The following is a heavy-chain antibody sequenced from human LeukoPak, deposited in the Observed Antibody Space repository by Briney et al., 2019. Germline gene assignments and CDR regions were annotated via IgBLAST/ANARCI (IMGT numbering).Heavy chain of an antibody. J-gene: IGHJ5*02. CDR2: IYPDDSDT. CDR1: GYSFTKYW. D-gene: IGHD6-19*01. CDR3: ARQDGPLAGRFDP. Sequence: GESLKISCKGSGYSFTKYWISWVRQMPGKGLEWMGIIYPDDSDTRYSPSFQGQVTISADKSISTAYLQWSSLKASDTAMYYCARQDGPLAGRFDPWGQGTLVTVSS. V-gene: IGHV5-51*01.